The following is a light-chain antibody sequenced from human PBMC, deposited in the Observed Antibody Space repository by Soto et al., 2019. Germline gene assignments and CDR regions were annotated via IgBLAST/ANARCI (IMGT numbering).Light chain of an antibody. CDR3: QQGYSTIT. V-gene: IGKV3-20*01. J-gene: IGKJ5*01. Sequence: EILLTQSPGTLSLSPGERATLSCRASQSVSKNYLAWYQQKPGQAPRLLIYGASNRATGIPDRFSGGGSGTDFTLTIRGLQPEDFATYYCQQGYSTITFGQGTRLEIK. CDR2: GAS. CDR1: QSVSKNY.